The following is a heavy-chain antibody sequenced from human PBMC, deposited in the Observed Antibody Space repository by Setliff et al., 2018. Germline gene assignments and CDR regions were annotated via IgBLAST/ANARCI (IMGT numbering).Heavy chain of an antibody. V-gene: IGHV4-34*01. CDR2: INHSGST. CDR1: GGSFSGNY. Sequence: SETLSLTCAVYGGSFSGNYWSWIRQPPGKGLEWIGEINHSGSTNHNPSLKSRVTISVDTSKNQFSLNLSSVTAADAAMYYCARDYYDSRGSYAFDIWGQGTVVTVSS. CDR3: ARDYYDSRGSYAFDI. D-gene: IGHD3-22*01. J-gene: IGHJ3*02.